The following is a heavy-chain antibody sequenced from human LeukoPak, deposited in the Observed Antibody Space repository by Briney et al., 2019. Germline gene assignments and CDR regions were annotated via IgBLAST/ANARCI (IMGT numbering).Heavy chain of an antibody. Sequence: GGSLRLSCAASGFTFSIYAMSWVRQAPGKGLEWVSGISGSSSHTKDADFVRGRFTIYRDNSRNTLYLQLNSLRAEDTAVYYCATERGDFFDYWGQGTLVTVSS. J-gene: IGHJ4*02. V-gene: IGHV3-23*01. D-gene: IGHD5-24*01. CDR1: GFTFSIYA. CDR2: ISGSSSHT. CDR3: ATERGDFFDY.